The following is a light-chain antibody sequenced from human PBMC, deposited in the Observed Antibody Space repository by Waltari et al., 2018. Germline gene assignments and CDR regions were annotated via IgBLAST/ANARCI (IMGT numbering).Light chain of an antibody. CDR1: QSVLYSSNNKNY. J-gene: IGKJ1*01. V-gene: IGKV4-1*01. Sequence: DILMTQSPDSLGVSLGAGATSNSQSRQSVLYSSNNKNYLAWYQQKPGQPPKLLIYWASTRESGVPDRFSGSGSGTDFTLTISSLQAEDVAVYYCQQYYSTLTWTFGQGTKVEIK. CDR3: QQYYSTLTWT. CDR2: WAS.